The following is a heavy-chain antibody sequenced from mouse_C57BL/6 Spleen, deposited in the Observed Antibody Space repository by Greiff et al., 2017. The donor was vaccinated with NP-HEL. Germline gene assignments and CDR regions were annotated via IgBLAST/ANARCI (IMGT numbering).Heavy chain of an antibody. V-gene: IGHV1-55*01. CDR1: GYTFTSYW. CDR3: ARWATYAMDY. J-gene: IGHJ4*01. Sequence: QVQLLQSGAELVKPGASVKMSCKASGYTFTSYWITWVQQGPGQGLEWIGDIYPGSGSTNYNDKFKSKATLTVDTSSSTAYMQLSSLTSEDAAVYYCARWATYAMDYWGQGTSVTVSS. CDR2: IYPGSGST.